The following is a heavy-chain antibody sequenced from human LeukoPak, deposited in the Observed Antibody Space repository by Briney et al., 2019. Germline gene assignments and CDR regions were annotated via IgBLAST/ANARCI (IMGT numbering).Heavy chain of an antibody. CDR3: AKESSPGIDAFDI. Sequence: ASVKVSCKASGYIFTAYYIHWVRQAPGQGLEWMGWINPNTGGTNYAQKFRGRVTMTRDTSITTVNMELSSLRSDDTAVYFCAKESSPGIDAFDIWGPGTVVTVSS. V-gene: IGHV1-2*02. J-gene: IGHJ3*02. CDR1: GYIFTAYY. CDR2: INPNTGGT.